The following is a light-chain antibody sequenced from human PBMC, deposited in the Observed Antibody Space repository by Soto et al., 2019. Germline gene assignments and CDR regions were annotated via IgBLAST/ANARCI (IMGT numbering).Light chain of an antibody. V-gene: IGLV2-8*01. J-gene: IGLJ1*01. CDR1: ISDVGGYNY. CDR2: EVN. CDR3: SSYAGSSTYV. Sequence: SVLTQPPSASGSPGQSVTISCTGTISDVGGYNYVAWYQQHTGKAPKLMIYEVNKRPSGVPDRLSGSKSGSTASLTVSGLQAEDEADYYCSSYAGSSTYVFGTGTNVTVL.